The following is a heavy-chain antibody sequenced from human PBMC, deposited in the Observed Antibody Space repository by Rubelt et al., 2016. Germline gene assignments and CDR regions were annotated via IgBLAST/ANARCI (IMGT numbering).Heavy chain of an antibody. CDR2: ISSSSSTI. V-gene: IGHV3-48*04. D-gene: IGHD6-13*01. J-gene: IGHJ5*02. Sequence: EVQLVESGGDLVQPGGSLRLSCAASGFSFSTYSMNWVRQAPGKGLEWVSYISSSSSTIYYADSVKGRFPISRDNAKNSLYLQMNSLRAEDTAVYYCATTYSSSKSSFDPWGQGTLVTVSS. CDR3: ATTYSSSKSSFDP. CDR1: GFSFSTYS.